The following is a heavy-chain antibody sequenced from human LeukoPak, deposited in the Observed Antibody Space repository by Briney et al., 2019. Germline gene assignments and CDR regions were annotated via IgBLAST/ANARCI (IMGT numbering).Heavy chain of an antibody. CDR3: AREAASELRFLEWLTYEYYYYGMDV. CDR2: IYTSGST. CDR1: GGSISSYY. V-gene: IGHV4-4*07. J-gene: IGHJ6*02. Sequence: PLETLSLTCTVSGGSISSYYWSWIRQPAGKGLEWIGRIYTSGSTNYNPSLKSRVTMSVDTSKNQFSLKLSSVTAADTAVYYCAREAASELRFLEWLTYEYYYYGMDVWGQGTTVTVSS. D-gene: IGHD3-3*01.